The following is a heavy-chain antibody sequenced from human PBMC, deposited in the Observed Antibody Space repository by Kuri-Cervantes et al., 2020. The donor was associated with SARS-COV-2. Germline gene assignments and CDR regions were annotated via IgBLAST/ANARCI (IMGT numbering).Heavy chain of an antibody. Sequence: GESLKISCAASGFTFDDYAMHWVRQAPGKVLEWVSSISSSSSYIYYADSVKGRFTISRDNAKNSLYLQMNSLRAEDTAVYYCARESILYVEGDDAFDIWGQGTMVTVSS. CDR1: GFTFDDYA. V-gene: IGHV3-21*01. J-gene: IGHJ3*02. CDR3: ARESILYVEGDDAFDI. D-gene: IGHD2/OR15-2a*01. CDR2: ISSSSSYI.